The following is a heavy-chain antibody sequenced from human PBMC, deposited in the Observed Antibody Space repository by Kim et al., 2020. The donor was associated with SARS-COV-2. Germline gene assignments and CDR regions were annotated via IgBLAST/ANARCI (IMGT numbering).Heavy chain of an antibody. CDR2: ISSSSSYI. CDR1: GFTFSSYS. CDR3: ARVGPAWYFDL. D-gene: IGHD2-2*01. Sequence: GGSLRLSCAASGFTFSSYSMNWVRQAPGKGLEWVSSISSSSSYIYYADSVKGRFTISRDNAKNSLYLQMNSLRAEDTAVYYCARVGPAWYFDLWGRGTLVTVSS. J-gene: IGHJ2*01. V-gene: IGHV3-21*01.